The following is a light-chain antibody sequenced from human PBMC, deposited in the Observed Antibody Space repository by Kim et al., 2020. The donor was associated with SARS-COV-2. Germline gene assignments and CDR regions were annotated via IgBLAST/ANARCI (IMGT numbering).Light chain of an antibody. CDR3: SSYTSSSTPVL. CDR2: DVS. J-gene: IGLJ2*01. Sequence: QSALTQPASVSGSPGQSITISCTGTSSDVGGYNYVSWYQQHPGKAPKLMIYDVSKRPSGVSNRFSGSKSGNTASLPISGLQAEDEADYYCSSYTSSSTPVLFGGGTQLTVL. V-gene: IGLV2-14*01. CDR1: SSDVGGYNY.